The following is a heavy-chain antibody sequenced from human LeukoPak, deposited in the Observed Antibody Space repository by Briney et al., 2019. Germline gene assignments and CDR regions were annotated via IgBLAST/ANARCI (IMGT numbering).Heavy chain of an antibody. D-gene: IGHD6-6*01. J-gene: IGHJ4*02. Sequence: GGSLRLSCAASGFTFSSYSMNWVRQAPGKGLEWVSYISSSSSTIYYADSVKGRFTISRDNAKNSLYLQMNSLRAEDTAVYYCARTRGYSSSPIRTPCFDYWGQGTLVTVSS. CDR3: ARTRGYSSSPIRTPCFDY. CDR1: GFTFSSYS. V-gene: IGHV3-48*01. CDR2: ISSSSSTI.